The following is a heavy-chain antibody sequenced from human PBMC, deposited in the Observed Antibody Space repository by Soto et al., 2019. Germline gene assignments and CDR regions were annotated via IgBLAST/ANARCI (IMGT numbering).Heavy chain of an antibody. CDR1: CGSISSGGDS. J-gene: IGHJ4*02. V-gene: IGHV4-30-2*01. CDR3: ARGQVVGAQH. Sequence: HSETLRLTCAVSCGSISSGGDSRSWFRQQRGKGLGWIGYIFHSGSTFYTPSLKSRVTISADRSKNQFSLKLSSVTVADTAVYSCARGQVVGAQHWGEGTLVTVSS. D-gene: IGHD2-15*01. CDR2: IFHSGST.